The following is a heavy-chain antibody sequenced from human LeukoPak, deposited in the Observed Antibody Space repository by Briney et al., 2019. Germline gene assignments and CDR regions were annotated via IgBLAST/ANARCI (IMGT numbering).Heavy chain of an antibody. D-gene: IGHD6-19*01. V-gene: IGHV3-30-3*01. Sequence: GGSLRLSCAASGFTFSSYAMHWVRQAPGKGLEWVAVISYDGSNKYYADSVKGRFTISRDNSKNTLYLQMNSLRAEDTAVYYCARDSSGWTGGGYFDYWGQGTLVTVSS. CDR1: GFTFSSYA. CDR3: ARDSSGWTGGGYFDY. CDR2: ISYDGSNK. J-gene: IGHJ4*02.